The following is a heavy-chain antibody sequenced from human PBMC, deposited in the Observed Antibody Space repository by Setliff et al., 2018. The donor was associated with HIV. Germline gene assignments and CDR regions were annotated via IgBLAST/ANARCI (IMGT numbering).Heavy chain of an antibody. D-gene: IGHD6-6*01. Sequence: GASVKVSCKASGDTFTSYYMHWVRRAPGQGLEWMGMISPSGASTKYAQRLQGRVTLTRDTSSSTVYVELSSLRSDDTAVYYCAREAEQGERSSSWYFDYGGQGTLVTVSS. CDR1: GDTFTSYY. CDR3: AREAEQGERSSSWYFDY. J-gene: IGHJ4*02. CDR2: ISPSGAST. V-gene: IGHV1-46*01.